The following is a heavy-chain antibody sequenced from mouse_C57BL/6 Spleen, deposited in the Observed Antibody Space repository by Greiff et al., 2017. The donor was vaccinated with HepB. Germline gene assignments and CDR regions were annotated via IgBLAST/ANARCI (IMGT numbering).Heavy chain of an antibody. J-gene: IGHJ3*01. CDR3: AREERVYYGSAWFAY. Sequence: VQLQQSGAELVKPGASVKMSCKASGYTFTSYWITWVKQRPGQGLEWIGDIYPGSGSTNYNEKFKSKATLTVDTSSSTAYMQLSSLTSEDSAVYYWAREERVYYGSAWFAYWGQGTLVTVSA. D-gene: IGHD1-1*01. CDR2: IYPGSGST. CDR1: GYTFTSYW. V-gene: IGHV1-55*01.